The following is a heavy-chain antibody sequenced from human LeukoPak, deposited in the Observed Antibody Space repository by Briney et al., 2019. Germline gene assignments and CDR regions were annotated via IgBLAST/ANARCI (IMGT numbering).Heavy chain of an antibody. CDR1: GFTLSSYA. CDR2: ISGNAGST. J-gene: IGHJ4*02. Sequence: GGSLRLPCAASGFTLSSYAMSWVRQAPGKGLEWVSLISGNAGSTYYADSVKGRFTISRDNSKNTLYLQMNSLRAEDTAVYYCAKDLSLSPLSSGSGYWGQGTLVTVSS. CDR3: AKDLSLSPLSSGSGY. D-gene: IGHD3-10*01. V-gene: IGHV3-23*01.